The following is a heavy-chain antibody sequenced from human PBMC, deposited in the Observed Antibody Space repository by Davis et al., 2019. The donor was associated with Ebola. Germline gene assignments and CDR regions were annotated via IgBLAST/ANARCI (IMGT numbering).Heavy chain of an antibody. J-gene: IGHJ4*02. CDR1: GFIFSSHV. Sequence: PGGSLRLSCAASGFIFSSHVMSWVRQAPGKGLEWVANIKQDGSDKFYVDSVRGRFTISKDNAKNSLYLQMNSLRAEDTAVYYCARRLRDWSFFDYWGQGTLVTVSS. V-gene: IGHV3-7*01. D-gene: IGHD3-9*01. CDR3: ARRLRDWSFFDY. CDR2: IKQDGSDK.